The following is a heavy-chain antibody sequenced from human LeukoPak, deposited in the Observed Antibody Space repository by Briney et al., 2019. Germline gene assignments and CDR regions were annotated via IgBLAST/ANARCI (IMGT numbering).Heavy chain of an antibody. J-gene: IGHJ4*02. Sequence: GASVKVSCKASGGTFSSYAISWVRQAPGQGLEWMGRIIPILGIANYAQKFQGRVTITADKSTSIAYMELSSLRSEDTAVYYCARSGDSSGYYLVNLDYWGQGTLVTVSS. D-gene: IGHD3-22*01. CDR3: ARSGDSSGYYLVNLDY. V-gene: IGHV1-69*04. CDR1: GGTFSSYA. CDR2: IIPILGIA.